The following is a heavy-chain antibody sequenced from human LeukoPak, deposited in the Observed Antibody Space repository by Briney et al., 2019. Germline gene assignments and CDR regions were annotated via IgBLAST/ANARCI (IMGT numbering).Heavy chain of an antibody. J-gene: IGHJ4*02. D-gene: IGHD6-19*01. Sequence: GRSLRLSCAASGFTFDDYAMHWVRQAPGKGLEWVSAISGSGGSTYYADSVKGRFTISRDNSKNTLYLQMNSLRAEDTAVYYCARIYSSGWYYFDYWGQGTLVTVSS. CDR2: ISGSGGST. CDR1: GFTFDDYA. V-gene: IGHV3-23*01. CDR3: ARIYSSGWYYFDY.